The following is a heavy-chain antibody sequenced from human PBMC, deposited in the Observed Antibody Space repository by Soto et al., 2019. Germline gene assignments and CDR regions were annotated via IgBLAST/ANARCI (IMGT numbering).Heavy chain of an antibody. V-gene: IGHV1-69*09. CDR3: ARDNYGPLDY. J-gene: IGHJ4*02. D-gene: IGHD3-10*01. Sequence: QVQLVQSGTEVKKPGSSVKVSCKASGGTFSSSGFSWVRQAPGQGLEWMGMIVPSLDTTKYAQKFQARVTITADQFTSTAYMELSSLTSDDTAVYYCARDNYGPLDYWGQGTLVTASS. CDR1: GGTFSSSG. CDR2: IVPSLDTT.